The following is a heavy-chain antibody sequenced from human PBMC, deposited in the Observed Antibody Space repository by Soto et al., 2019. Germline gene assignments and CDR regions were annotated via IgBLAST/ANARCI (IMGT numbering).Heavy chain of an antibody. V-gene: IGHV3-53*01. J-gene: IGHJ4*02. CDR3: AAQRGGGGY. CDR2: IYSGGYT. D-gene: IGHD6-25*01. CDR1: GFTVSNNY. Sequence: EVQLVESGGGLIQPGGSLRLSCAVSGFTVSNNYMSWVRQAPGKGLEGVSVIYSGGYTAYGDSVKGRFTISRDNSKNKVYLQRNTRRADARAVYYWAAQRGGGGYWGQGTLVTVSS.